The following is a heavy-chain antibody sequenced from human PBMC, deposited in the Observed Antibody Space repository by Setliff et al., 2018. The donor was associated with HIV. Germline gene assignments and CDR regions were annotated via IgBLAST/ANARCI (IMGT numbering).Heavy chain of an antibody. CDR3: ASLAAGRSYYFDY. Sequence: SETLSLTCTVSGGSISSSGYYWSWIRQHPGRGLEWIGYIYYSGSTYYNPSLKSRVTISLDTSKNQFSLKLSSVTAADTAMYYCASLAAGRSYYFDYWGQGTLVTVSS. CDR2: IYYSGST. D-gene: IGHD6-13*01. CDR1: GGSISSSGYY. J-gene: IGHJ4*02. V-gene: IGHV4-31*03.